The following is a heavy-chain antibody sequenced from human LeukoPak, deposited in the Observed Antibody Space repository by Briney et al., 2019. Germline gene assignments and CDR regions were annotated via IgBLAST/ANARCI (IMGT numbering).Heavy chain of an antibody. D-gene: IGHD1-26*01. V-gene: IGHV3-23*01. CDR3: ARDLNNGSYHWFDP. CDR2: LSGSGGST. CDR1: GFTFSNYA. Sequence: GGSLRLSCAASGFTFSNYAMSWVRQAPGKGLEWVSALSGSGGSTYYADSVKGRFTISRDNSKNTLYLQMNSLGAEDTAVYYCARDLNNGSYHWFDPWGQGTLVTVSS. J-gene: IGHJ5*02.